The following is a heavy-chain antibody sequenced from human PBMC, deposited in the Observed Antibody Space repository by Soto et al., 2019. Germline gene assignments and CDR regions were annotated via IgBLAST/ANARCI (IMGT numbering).Heavy chain of an antibody. J-gene: IGHJ6*02. Sequence: XGSLRLSCAASGFTFSSYAMSWVRQAPGKGLEWVSAISGSGGSTYYADSVKGRFTISRDNSKNTLYLQMNSLRAEDTAVYYCAKDLYLGYYYYGMDVWGQGTTVTVSS. D-gene: IGHD3-16*01. CDR2: ISGSGGST. CDR1: GFTFSSYA. V-gene: IGHV3-23*01. CDR3: AKDLYLGYYYYGMDV.